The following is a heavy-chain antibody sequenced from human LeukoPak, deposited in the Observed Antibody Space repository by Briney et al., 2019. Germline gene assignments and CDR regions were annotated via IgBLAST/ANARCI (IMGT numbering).Heavy chain of an antibody. D-gene: IGHD3-22*01. CDR3: VREGYYDSGGPFSGYFDY. V-gene: IGHV3-30*04. J-gene: IGHJ4*02. CDR1: GFTFNKYA. Sequence: PGGSPRLSCAASGFTFNKYAIHWARQAPGKGLERVAVISNDGVTRIFANSVKGRFTISRDNWKNTLYLQLSSLRVEDTAVYYCVREGYYDSGGPFSGYFDYWGRGDLVTVSS. CDR2: ISNDGVTR.